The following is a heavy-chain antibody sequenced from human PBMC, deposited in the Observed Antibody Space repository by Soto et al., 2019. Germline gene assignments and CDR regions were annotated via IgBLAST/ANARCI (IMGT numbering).Heavy chain of an antibody. CDR2: IKQDGSEK. CDR1: GFTFSSYW. J-gene: IGHJ1*01. V-gene: IGHV3-7*03. CDR3: ARVEPRPVTMIVAEDRSGAEYFQP. D-gene: IGHD3-22*01. Sequence: GGSLRLSCAASGFTFSSYWMSWVRQALGKGLEWVANIKQDGSEKYYVDSVKGRFTISRDNAKNSLYLQMNSLRAEDTAVYYCARVEPRPVTMIVAEDRSGAEYFQPWGQGTLVTVSS.